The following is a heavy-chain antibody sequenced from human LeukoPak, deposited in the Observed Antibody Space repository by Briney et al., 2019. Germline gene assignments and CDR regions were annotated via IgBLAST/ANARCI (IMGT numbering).Heavy chain of an antibody. J-gene: IGHJ4*02. CDR2: IYHSGST. Sequence: PSETLSLTCIVSGGSISSGGYSWSWIRQPPGKGLEWIGYIYHSGSTYCNPSLKSRVTISVDRSKNQFSLKLSSVTAADTAVYYCARAPLAYCGGDCYYYFDYWGQGTLVTVSS. CDR3: ARAPLAYCGGDCYYYFDY. D-gene: IGHD2-21*02. V-gene: IGHV4-30-2*01. CDR1: GGSISSGGYS.